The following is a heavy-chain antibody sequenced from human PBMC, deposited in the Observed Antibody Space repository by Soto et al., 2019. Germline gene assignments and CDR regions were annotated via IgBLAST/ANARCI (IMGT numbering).Heavy chain of an antibody. V-gene: IGHV6-1*01. Sequence: SPTLSLACAISGDSVSSNTASWNWIRQSPSRGLEWLGRTYFRSKWYNDYAVSVKSRIIINPDTSLHQSSLHLNSATPEATAVYFCANGQHLGPKNRYAFDPWDQG. D-gene: IGHD5-12*01. CDR2: TYFRSKWYN. CDR1: GDSVSSNTAS. CDR3: ANGQHLGPKNRYAFDP. J-gene: IGHJ5*02.